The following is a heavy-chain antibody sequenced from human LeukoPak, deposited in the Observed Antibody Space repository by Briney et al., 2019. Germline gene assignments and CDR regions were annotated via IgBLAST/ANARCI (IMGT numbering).Heavy chain of an antibody. CDR2: INWNGGST. CDR1: GFTFDDYG. D-gene: IGHD5-12*01. J-gene: IGHJ5*02. CDR3: ARDPVDIVATTEGDWFDP. Sequence: GGSLRLSCAASGFTFDDYGMSWVRQAPGKGLEWVSGINWNGGSTGYADSVKGRFTISRDNAKNSLYLQMNSLRAEDTAVYYCARDPVDIVATTEGDWFDPWGQGTLVTVSS. V-gene: IGHV3-20*04.